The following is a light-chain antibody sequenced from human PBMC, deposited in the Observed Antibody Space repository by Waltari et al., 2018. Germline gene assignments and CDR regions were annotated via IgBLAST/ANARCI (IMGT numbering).Light chain of an antibody. CDR3: NSYTGSSSWV. CDR1: TSAVGFSNY. V-gene: IGLV2-14*03. CDR2: DVF. J-gene: IGLJ3*02. Sequence: QSALTQPASVSGSPGQSITISCTGPTSAVGFSNYVSWYQQPPGKAPQLIIYDVFERPSGVSNRFSGSKSGNTASLTISGLLAEDEADYYCNSYTGSSSWVFGGGTKLTVL.